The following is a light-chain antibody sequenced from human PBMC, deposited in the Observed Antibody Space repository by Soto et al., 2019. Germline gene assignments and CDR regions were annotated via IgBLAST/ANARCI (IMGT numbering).Light chain of an antibody. CDR1: QSVSSSY. J-gene: IGKJ5*01. CDR3: QQCGSSPLIT. CDR2: GAS. V-gene: IGKV3-20*01. Sequence: EIVMTQSPGTLSLSPAERATLSCRAIQSVSSSYLGWYQQKPGQAPRLLIYGASSRATGIPDRFSGSGSGTDFTLTITGLEPEDFAVYYCQQCGSSPLITFGQGTRLEIK.